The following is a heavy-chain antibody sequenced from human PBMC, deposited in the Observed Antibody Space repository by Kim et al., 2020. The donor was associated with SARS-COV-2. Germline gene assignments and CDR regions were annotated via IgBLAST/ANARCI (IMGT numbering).Heavy chain of an antibody. V-gene: IGHV1-24*01. CDR3: ATSSKSITGTSDFDY. J-gene: IGHJ4*02. Sequence: QKFQGRVTITEATATDTAYMELSSLRSEDTAVYYCATSSKSITGTSDFDYWGQGTLVTVSS. D-gene: IGHD1-20*01.